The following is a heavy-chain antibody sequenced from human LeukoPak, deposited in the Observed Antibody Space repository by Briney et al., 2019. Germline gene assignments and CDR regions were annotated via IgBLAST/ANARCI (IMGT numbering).Heavy chain of an antibody. V-gene: IGHV4-34*01. J-gene: IGHJ4*02. Sequence: PSETLSLTCAVYGGSFSGYYWSWIRQPPGKGLEWIGEINQSGSTNYNPSLKSRVTISVDTSKNQFSLKLSSVTAADTAVYYCARGPWRVYSSGWYAYWGQGTLVTVSS. D-gene: IGHD6-19*01. CDR1: GGSFSGYY. CDR2: INQSGST. CDR3: ARGPWRVYSSGWYAY.